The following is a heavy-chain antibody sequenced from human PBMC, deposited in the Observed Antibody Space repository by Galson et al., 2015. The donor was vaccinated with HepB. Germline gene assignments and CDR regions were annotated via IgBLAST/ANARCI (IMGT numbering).Heavy chain of an antibody. D-gene: IGHD6-19*01. J-gene: IGHJ4*02. CDR2: TYYRSKWYN. Sequence: FAISGDSVSSNSAAWNWIRQSPSRGLEWLGRTYYRSKWYNDYAVSVKSRITINPDTSKNQFFLQLNSVTPEDTAVYYCAREVAVVGSPIDYWGQGTLVTVSS. V-gene: IGHV6-1*01. CDR3: AREVAVVGSPIDY. CDR1: GDSVSSNSAA.